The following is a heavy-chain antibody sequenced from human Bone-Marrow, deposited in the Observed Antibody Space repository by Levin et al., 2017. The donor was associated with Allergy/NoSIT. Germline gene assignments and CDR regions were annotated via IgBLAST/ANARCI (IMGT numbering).Heavy chain of an antibody. V-gene: IGHV3-11*05. Sequence: GESLKISCAASGFTFSDYYMSWIRQAPGKGLEWVSYISSTSTFTNYADSVKGRFTISRDNAKNSLYLQMNSLRAEDTAVYYCARAVRGYSYGPFDSWGQGTVVTVSS. D-gene: IGHD5-18*01. J-gene: IGHJ3*02. CDR3: ARAVRGYSYGPFDS. CDR1: GFTFSDYY. CDR2: ISSTSTFT.